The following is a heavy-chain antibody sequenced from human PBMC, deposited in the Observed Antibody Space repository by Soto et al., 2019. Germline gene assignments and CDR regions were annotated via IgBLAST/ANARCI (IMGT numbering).Heavy chain of an antibody. Sequence: QVQLVQSGAEVKKPGASVKVSCKSSGYTFSMSGISWVRQAPGQGLEWMGWISGYNGKTNYEQKFQERVTRTTDTSTNMAYMELRSLRSDDTAVYYCASEGPRPYYDYGMDVWGHGTTVTVSS. CDR1: GYTFSMSG. J-gene: IGHJ6*02. CDR2: ISGYNGKT. CDR3: ASEGPRPYYDYGMDV. V-gene: IGHV1-18*01.